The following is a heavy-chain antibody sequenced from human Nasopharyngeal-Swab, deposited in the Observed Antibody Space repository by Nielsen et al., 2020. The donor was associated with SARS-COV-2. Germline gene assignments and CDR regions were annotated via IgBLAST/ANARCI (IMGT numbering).Heavy chain of an antibody. CDR3: TTDKGWGYSYGFRDYYYGMDV. Sequence: GGSLRLSCAASGFTFSNAWMSWVRQAPGKGLEGVGRIKSKTDVGTTDYAAPVKGRFTISRDDSKTTLYLQMNSLKTEDTAVYYCTTDKGWGYSYGFRDYYYGMDVWGQGTTVTVSS. V-gene: IGHV3-15*01. D-gene: IGHD5-18*01. CDR2: IKSKTDVGTT. J-gene: IGHJ6*02. CDR1: GFTFSNAW.